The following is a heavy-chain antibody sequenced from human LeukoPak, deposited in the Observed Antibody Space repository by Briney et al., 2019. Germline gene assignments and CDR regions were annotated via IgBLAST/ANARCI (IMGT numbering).Heavy chain of an antibody. D-gene: IGHD2-21*02. J-gene: IGHJ3*02. Sequence: ASVKVSCKASGYTFSTYDINWVRQATGQGLEWMGWMNPNSGNTGYAQKFQGRVTMTRNTSISTAYMELSSLRSEDTAVYYCASIGPIAYCGGDCSDHDAFDIWGRGTMVTVSS. CDR2: MNPNSGNT. CDR1: GYTFSTYD. CDR3: ASIGPIAYCGGDCSDHDAFDI. V-gene: IGHV1-8*02.